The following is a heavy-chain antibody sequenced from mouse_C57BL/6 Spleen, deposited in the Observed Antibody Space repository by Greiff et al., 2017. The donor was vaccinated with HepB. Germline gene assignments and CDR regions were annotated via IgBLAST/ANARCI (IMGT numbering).Heavy chain of an antibody. D-gene: IGHD2-4*01. CDR2: IWRGGST. Sequence: VQLQQSGPGLVQPSQSLSITCTVSGFSLTSYGVHWVRQSPGKGLEWLGVIWRGGSTDYNAAFMSRLSITKDNSKSQVFFKMNSLQADDTAIYYCAKKNYYDYGAMDYWGQGTSVTVSS. V-gene: IGHV2-5*01. J-gene: IGHJ4*01. CDR1: GFSLTSYG. CDR3: AKKNYYDYGAMDY.